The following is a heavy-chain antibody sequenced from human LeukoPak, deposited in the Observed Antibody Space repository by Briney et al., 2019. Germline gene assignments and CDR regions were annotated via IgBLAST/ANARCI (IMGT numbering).Heavy chain of an antibody. CDR3: ARDQDSIVVVPAAIQYDY. Sequence: ASVKVSCKASGYTFTGYYMHWVRQAPGQGLEWMGWINPNSGGTNYAQKFQGRVTMTRDTSISTAYMELSRLRSDDTAVYYCARDQDSIVVVPAAIQYDYWGQGTLVTVSS. D-gene: IGHD2-2*02. CDR2: INPNSGGT. V-gene: IGHV1-2*02. CDR1: GYTFTGYY. J-gene: IGHJ4*02.